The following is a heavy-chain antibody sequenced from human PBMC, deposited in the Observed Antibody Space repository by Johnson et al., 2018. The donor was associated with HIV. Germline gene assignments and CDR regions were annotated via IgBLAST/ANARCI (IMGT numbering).Heavy chain of an antibody. Sequence: MLLVESGGGVVRPGGSLRLSCAASGFTFDDYGMSWVRQAPGKGLEWVSYISSSGSTIYYADSVKGRFTISRDNAKNSLYLQMNSLRAEDTAVYYCARERGISGGFDFWGQGTRVSVSS. CDR3: ARERGISGGFDF. J-gene: IGHJ3*01. D-gene: IGHD2-15*01. V-gene: IGHV3-48*03. CDR2: ISSSGSTI. CDR1: GFTFDDYG.